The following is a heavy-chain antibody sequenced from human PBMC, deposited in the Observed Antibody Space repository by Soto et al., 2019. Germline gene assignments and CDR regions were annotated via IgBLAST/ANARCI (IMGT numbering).Heavy chain of an antibody. V-gene: IGHV5-51*01. CDR3: ARGGVSTRTFDY. J-gene: IGHJ4*02. CDR1: GYNFAVYW. CDR2: IYPSDSDT. D-gene: IGHD3-3*01. Sequence: PGESLKISCNGSGYNFAVYWIAWVRQMPGKGLELMGIIYPSDSDTRYRPSFQGQVTISADRSISSAYLQWSSLRASDTAMCYCARGGVSTRTFDYWGQGTLVTVSS.